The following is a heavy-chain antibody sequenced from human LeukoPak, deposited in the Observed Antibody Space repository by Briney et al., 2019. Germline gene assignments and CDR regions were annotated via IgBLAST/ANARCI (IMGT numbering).Heavy chain of an antibody. CDR2: MNPNSGNT. CDR3: ARLRYCSGGSCADY. D-gene: IGHD2-15*01. Sequence: ASVKVSCKASGYTFTSYDINWVRQATGQGLEWMGWMNPNSGNTGYAQKFQGRVTMTRNTSISTAYMELSSLRSEDTAVYYCARLRYCSGGSCADYWGQGTLVTVSS. J-gene: IGHJ4*02. V-gene: IGHV1-8*02. CDR1: GYTFTSYD.